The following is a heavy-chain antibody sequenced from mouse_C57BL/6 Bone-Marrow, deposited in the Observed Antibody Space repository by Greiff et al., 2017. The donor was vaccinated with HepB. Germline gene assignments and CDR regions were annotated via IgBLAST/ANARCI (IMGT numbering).Heavy chain of an antibody. Sequence: QVQLKQSGPELVKPGASVKISCKASGYSFTSYYIHWVKQRPGQGLEWIGWIYPGSGNTKYNEKFKGKATLTADTSSSTAYMQLSSLTSEDSAVYYCARPPYGSSSWYAMDYWGQGTSVTVSS. D-gene: IGHD1-1*01. J-gene: IGHJ4*01. CDR2: IYPGSGNT. V-gene: IGHV1-66*01. CDR3: ARPPYGSSSWYAMDY. CDR1: GYSFTSYY.